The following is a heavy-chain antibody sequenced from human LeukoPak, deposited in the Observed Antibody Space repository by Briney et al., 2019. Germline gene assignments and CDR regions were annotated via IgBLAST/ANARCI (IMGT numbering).Heavy chain of an antibody. D-gene: IGHD6-13*01. V-gene: IGHV1-46*01. J-gene: IGHJ4*02. CDR3: ARDSSNWSFDY. Sequence: ASVKVSCKASGYTFTGCNMHWVRQATGQGREWMAIINPSSGSTAYAQKFQGRVTLTRDTSTNTHYMELSSLRSEDTAIYYCARDSSNWSFDYWGQGTPVTVSS. CDR2: INPSSGST. CDR1: GYTFTGCN.